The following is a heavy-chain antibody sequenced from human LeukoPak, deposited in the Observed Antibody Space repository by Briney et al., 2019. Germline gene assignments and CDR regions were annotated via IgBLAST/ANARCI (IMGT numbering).Heavy chain of an antibody. CDR1: GGSFSGYY. CDR2: INHSGST. D-gene: IGHD6-6*01. CDR3: ARSGAGIAARPRFTFDY. J-gene: IGHJ4*02. Sequence: PSETLSLTCAVYGGSFSGYYWSWIRQPPGKGLEWIGEINHSGSTNYNPSLKSRVTISVDPSKNQFSLKLSSATAADTAVYYCARSGAGIAARPRFTFDYWGQGTLVTVSS. V-gene: IGHV4-34*01.